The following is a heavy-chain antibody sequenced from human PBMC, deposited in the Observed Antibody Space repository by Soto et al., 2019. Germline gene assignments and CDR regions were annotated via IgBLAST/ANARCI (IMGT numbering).Heavy chain of an antibody. Sequence: QVQLVESGGGVVQPGRSLRLSCAASGFTFSSYAMHWVRQAPGKGLEWVAVISYDGSNKYYADSVKGRFTISRDNSKNTLYLQMNSLRAEDTAVYYWAREAARQWFDPWGQGTMVTVSS. CDR2: ISYDGSNK. CDR3: AREAARQWFDP. J-gene: IGHJ5*02. CDR1: GFTFSSYA. D-gene: IGHD6-25*01. V-gene: IGHV3-30-3*01.